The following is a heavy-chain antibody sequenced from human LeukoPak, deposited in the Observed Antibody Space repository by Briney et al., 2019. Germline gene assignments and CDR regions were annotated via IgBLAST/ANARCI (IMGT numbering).Heavy chain of an antibody. Sequence: SVKVSCKASGGTFSSYAISWVRQAPGQGLEWMGGIIPMIGTANCAQKFQGRVTITTDESTNTAYMELSSLRSEDTAMYYCATNNGYNWNYGIYYYYMEVWGKGTTVTVSS. CDR2: IIPMIGTA. CDR1: GGTFSSYA. D-gene: IGHD1-7*01. V-gene: IGHV1-69*05. J-gene: IGHJ6*03. CDR3: ATNNGYNWNYGIYYYYMEV.